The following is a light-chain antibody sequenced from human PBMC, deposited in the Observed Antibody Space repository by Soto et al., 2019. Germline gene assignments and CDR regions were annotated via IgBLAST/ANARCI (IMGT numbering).Light chain of an antibody. CDR2: DAS. Sequence: IQLTQSPASLSASVGERVTITCRASQDIRGALAWYQQSPGEAPQLLIYDASTLESGVPSRFSGSSSGTHFTLTLSSLQPEDFASYYCQHFLSYPITFGQGPRLEI. CDR1: QDIRGA. J-gene: IGKJ5*01. V-gene: IGKV1-13*02. CDR3: QHFLSYPIT.